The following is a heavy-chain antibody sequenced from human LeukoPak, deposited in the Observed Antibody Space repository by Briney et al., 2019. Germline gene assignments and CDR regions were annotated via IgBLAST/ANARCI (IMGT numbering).Heavy chain of an antibody. CDR2: IYYSGST. CDR1: GGSISGYY. J-gene: IGHJ3*01. Sequence: SETLSLTCTVSGGSISGYYWSWIRQPPGKGLEWIGYIYYSGSTNYNPSLKSRVTISIDTSKTQVSLRLSSVTAADTAVYYCASGSGWYFLWGQGTMVTVSS. V-gene: IGHV4-59*08. D-gene: IGHD6-19*01. CDR3: ASGSGWYFL.